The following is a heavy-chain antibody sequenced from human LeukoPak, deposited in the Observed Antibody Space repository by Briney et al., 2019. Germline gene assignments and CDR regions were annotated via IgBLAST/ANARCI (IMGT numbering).Heavy chain of an antibody. CDR2: INPNSGGT. D-gene: IGHD1-26*01. V-gene: IGHV1-2*02. Sequence: ASVKVSCKAPGYTFTGYYMHWVRQAPGQGLEWMGWINPNSGGTNYAQKFQGRVTMTRDTSISTAYMELSRLRSDDTAVYYCARLEWELLNAFDIWGQGTMVTVSS. CDR3: ARLEWELLNAFDI. J-gene: IGHJ3*02. CDR1: GYTFTGYY.